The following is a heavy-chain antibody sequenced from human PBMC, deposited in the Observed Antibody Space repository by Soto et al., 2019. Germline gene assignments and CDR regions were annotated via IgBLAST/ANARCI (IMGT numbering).Heavy chain of an antibody. CDR3: ASRRYCGVDCYNKFYYGMDV. Sequence: QVQLVQSGAEVRKPGSSVEVSCMASGSTFSSYTVNWVRQAPGQGLEWIGRISPVLGVTHYARRLQGRVTITADRSRKTAYMELTSLTSQDTAVYYCASRRYCGVDCYNKFYYGMDVWGQGTT. CDR2: ISPVLGVT. V-gene: IGHV1-69*02. CDR1: GSTFSSYT. D-gene: IGHD2-21*02. J-gene: IGHJ6*02.